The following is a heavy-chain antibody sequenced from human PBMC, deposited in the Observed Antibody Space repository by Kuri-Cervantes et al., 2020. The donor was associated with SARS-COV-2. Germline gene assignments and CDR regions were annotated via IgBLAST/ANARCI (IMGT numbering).Heavy chain of an antibody. Sequence: SETLSLSFTVSDGSISSYYWGWFRQLPGKGLEWIGYFYYGGTTNYNPSLKNRVTMSVDTSKNQFSLNTSSVTAADTAVYYCARDNSLLSGSGFDYWGQGTPVTVSS. CDR2: FYYGGTT. CDR1: DGSISSYY. V-gene: IGHV4-59*13. J-gene: IGHJ4*02. CDR3: ARDNSLLSGSGFDY. D-gene: IGHD1-26*01.